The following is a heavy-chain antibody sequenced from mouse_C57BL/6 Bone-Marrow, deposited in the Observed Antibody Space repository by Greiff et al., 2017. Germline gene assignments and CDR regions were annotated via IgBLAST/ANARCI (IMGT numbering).Heavy chain of an antibody. CDR2: IHPSDSDT. Sequence: VQLQPPWAVLLKPGASVKVSFKASGYTFTSYWMHWVKQRPGQGLEWIGRIHPSDSDTNYNQKFKGKATLTVDKSSSTSYMQLSSLTSEDSAVYYCAIEEYYYGSRDYFDYWGQGTTLTVSS. V-gene: IGHV1-74*04. J-gene: IGHJ2*01. CDR1: GYTFTSYW. CDR3: AIEEYYYGSRDYFDY. D-gene: IGHD1-1*01.